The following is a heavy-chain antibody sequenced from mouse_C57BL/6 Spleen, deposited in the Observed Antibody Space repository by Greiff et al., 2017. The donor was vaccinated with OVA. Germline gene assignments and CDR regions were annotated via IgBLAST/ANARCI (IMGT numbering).Heavy chain of an antibody. D-gene: IGHD1-1*01. CDR2: IWRGGST. CDR3: AREITTVGGYAMDY. J-gene: IGHJ4*01. CDR1: GFSLTSYG. V-gene: IGHV2-2*01. Sequence: QVQLQQSGPGLVQPSQSLSITCTVSGFSLTSYGVHWVRQSPGKGLEWLGVIWRGGSTDYNAAFISRLSIRKDNSKSQVFFKMNSLQADDTAIYYCAREITTVGGYAMDYWGQGPSVTVSS.